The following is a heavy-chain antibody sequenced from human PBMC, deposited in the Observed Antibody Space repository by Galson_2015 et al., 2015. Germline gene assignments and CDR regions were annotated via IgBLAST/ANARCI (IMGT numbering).Heavy chain of an antibody. Sequence: LSLSCAASGFTFRSYAMSWVRQAPGKGLAWVSAISGSIGSTYYADSVKGRFTISRDNSKNTLYLQMKSLRAEDTAVYYCAKEETQSAHFDYWGQGTLVTVSS. J-gene: IGHJ4*02. CDR1: GFTFRSYA. V-gene: IGHV3-23*01. CDR3: AKEETQSAHFDY. CDR2: ISGSIGST.